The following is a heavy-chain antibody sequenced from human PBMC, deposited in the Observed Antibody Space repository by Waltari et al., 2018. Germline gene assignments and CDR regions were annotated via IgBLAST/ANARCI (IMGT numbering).Heavy chain of an antibody. V-gene: IGHV3-7*04. CDR1: GFPLSSFW. J-gene: IGHJ4*02. CDR2: INQDGSGR. CDR3: QRGDY. Sequence: EGQLVESGGGLVQTGGYVILACAASGFPLSSFWLNWARQAPGKGLEWVANINQDGSGRYYMDSVKGRFTISRDNAKNSVYLQMNSLRAEDTAVYYCQRGDYWGQGTLVTVSS.